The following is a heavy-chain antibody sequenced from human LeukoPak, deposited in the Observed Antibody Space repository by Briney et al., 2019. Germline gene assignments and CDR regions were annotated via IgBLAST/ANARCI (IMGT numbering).Heavy chain of an antibody. CDR1: GFTFSSYA. Sequence: GGSLRLSCAASGFTFSSYAMSWVRQAPGKGLEWVSTISGSGGNTDYADSVKGRVTINRDNSKNTLYLQMNSLRAEDTAVYYCAKNGGGYYYGTGRYYMDVWGKGTTVTVSS. V-gene: IGHV3-23*01. D-gene: IGHD3-10*01. CDR3: AKNGGGYYYGTGRYYMDV. CDR2: ISGSGGNT. J-gene: IGHJ6*03.